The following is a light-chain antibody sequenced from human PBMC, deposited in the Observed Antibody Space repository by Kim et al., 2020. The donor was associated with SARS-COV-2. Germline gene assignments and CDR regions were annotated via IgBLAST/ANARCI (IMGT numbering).Light chain of an antibody. Sequence: QSVLTQPPSVSAAPGQKVTISCSGGSSNIGNNYVSWYQQLPGTAPKLLIYDNNKRPSGIPDRFSVSKSGTSATLGITGLQTGDEADYYCGTWDSSLSAVVFGGGTQLTV. V-gene: IGLV1-51*01. CDR3: GTWDSSLSAVV. J-gene: IGLJ2*01. CDR2: DNN. CDR1: SSNIGNNY.